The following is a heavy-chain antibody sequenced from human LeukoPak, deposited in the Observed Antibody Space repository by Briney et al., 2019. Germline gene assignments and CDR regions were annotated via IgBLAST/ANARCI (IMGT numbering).Heavy chain of an antibody. D-gene: IGHD3-10*01. V-gene: IGHV4-38-2*02. CDR2: IYHSGST. CDR3: ARSYEYYYGSGSRYYFDY. J-gene: IGHJ4*02. CDR1: GYSISSGYY. Sequence: SETLSLTCTVSGYSISSGYYWGWIRQPPGKGLEWIGSIYHSGSTYYNPSLKSRVTMSVDTSKNQFSLKLSSVTAADTAVYYCARSYEYYYGSGSRYYFDYWGQGTLVTVSS.